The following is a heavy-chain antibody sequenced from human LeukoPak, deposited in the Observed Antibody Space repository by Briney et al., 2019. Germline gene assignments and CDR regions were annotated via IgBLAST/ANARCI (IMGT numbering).Heavy chain of an antibody. J-gene: IGHJ4*02. Sequence: GGSLRLSCAASGFTFSSYGMHWVRQAPGKGLEWVAVISYDGSNKYYADSVKGRFTISRDNSKNTLYLQMNSLRAEDTAVYYCARAAYDSSGYLTLWGQGTLVTVSS. CDR1: GFTFSSYG. CDR3: ARAAYDSSGYLTL. CDR2: ISYDGSNK. D-gene: IGHD3-22*01. V-gene: IGHV3-30*03.